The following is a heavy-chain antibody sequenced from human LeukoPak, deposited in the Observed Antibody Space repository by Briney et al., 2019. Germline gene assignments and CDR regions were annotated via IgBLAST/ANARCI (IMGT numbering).Heavy chain of an antibody. J-gene: IGHJ4*02. D-gene: IGHD4-17*01. CDR3: ASTSTTVTTHLDY. Sequence: GASVKVSCKASGYTFTSYDINWVRQATGQGLEWMGWMNPNSGNTGYAQKFQGRVTMTRNTSISTAYMELSSLRSEDTAVFYCASTSTTVTTHLDYWGQGTLVTVSS. CDR1: GYTFTSYD. CDR2: MNPNSGNT. V-gene: IGHV1-8*01.